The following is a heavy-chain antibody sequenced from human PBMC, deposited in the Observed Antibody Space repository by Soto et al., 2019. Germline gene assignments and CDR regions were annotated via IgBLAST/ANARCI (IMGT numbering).Heavy chain of an antibody. CDR3: ATGYYDSSGYPKGHSYVPLPFDY. CDR1: GYTLTELS. Sequence: ASVKVSCKVSGYTLTELSMHWVRQAPGKGLEWMGGFDPEDGETIYAQKFQGRVTMTEDTSTDTAYMELSSLRSEDTAVYYCATGYYDSSGYPKGHSYVPLPFDYWGQGTLVTVSS. D-gene: IGHD3-22*01. J-gene: IGHJ4*02. CDR2: FDPEDGET. V-gene: IGHV1-24*01.